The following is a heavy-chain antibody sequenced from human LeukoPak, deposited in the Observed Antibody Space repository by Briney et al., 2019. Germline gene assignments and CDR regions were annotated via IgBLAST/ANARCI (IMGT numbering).Heavy chain of an antibody. Sequence: SVKVSCKASGYTFTGHYIHWVRQAPGQGPEWMGWISAYNGNTNYAQKLQGRVTMTTDTSTSTAYMELRSLRSDDTAVYYCARDEYYYGSGSYFWFDPWGQGTLVTVSS. CDR1: GYTFTGHY. D-gene: IGHD3-10*01. CDR2: ISAYNGNT. CDR3: ARDEYYYGSGSYFWFDP. J-gene: IGHJ5*02. V-gene: IGHV1-18*04.